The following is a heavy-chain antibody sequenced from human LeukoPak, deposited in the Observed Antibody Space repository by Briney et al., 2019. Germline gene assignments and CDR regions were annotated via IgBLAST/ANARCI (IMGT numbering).Heavy chain of an antibody. CDR1: GDSTSGGSYY. CDR2: IYTSGST. CDR3: ARQFQY. Sequence: SETLSLTCSVSGDSTSGGSYYWNWIRHPAGKGLEWIGLIYTSGSTNYNPSLKSRVTILLDTSKNQFSLRLNSVTAADTAVYFCARQFQYWGQGTPVTVSS. V-gene: IGHV4-61*02. J-gene: IGHJ4*02. D-gene: IGHD5-24*01.